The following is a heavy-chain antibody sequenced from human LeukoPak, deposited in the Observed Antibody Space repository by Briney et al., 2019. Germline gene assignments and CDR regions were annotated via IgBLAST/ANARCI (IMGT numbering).Heavy chain of an antibody. J-gene: IGHJ2*01. CDR2: IYYSGST. Sequence: SETLSLTCTVSGGSISSYYWSWIRQPPGKGLEWIGYIYYSGSTNYNPSLKSRVTISVDTSKNQFSLKLSSVTVADTAVYYCARTYYDSSGYYLESYWYFDLWGRGTLVTVSS. CDR3: ARTYYDSSGYYLESYWYFDL. V-gene: IGHV4-59*08. D-gene: IGHD3-22*01. CDR1: GGSISSYY.